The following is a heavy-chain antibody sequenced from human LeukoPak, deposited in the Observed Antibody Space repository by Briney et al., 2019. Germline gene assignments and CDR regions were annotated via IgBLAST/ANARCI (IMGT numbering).Heavy chain of an antibody. CDR1: GLDFDDSA. Sequence: PGGTLRLSCVASGLDFDDSAMHWVRQAPGKGLEWVSLISGDGVSTSYADSVKGRFSISRDNSKNSLSLEMNSLRTEDTAMYYCARESAKFDYWGQGTLVAVSS. CDR3: ARESAKFDY. CDR2: ISGDGVST. D-gene: IGHD6-13*01. J-gene: IGHJ4*02. V-gene: IGHV3-43*02.